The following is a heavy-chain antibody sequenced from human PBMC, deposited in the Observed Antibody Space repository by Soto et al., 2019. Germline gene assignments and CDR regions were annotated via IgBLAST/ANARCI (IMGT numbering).Heavy chain of an antibody. V-gene: IGHV3-11*05. CDR1: GFTFRDYY. CDR3: AREYYYTMDV. J-gene: IGHJ6*02. Sequence: QVQLVESGGGLVRPGGSLRLSSEASGFTFRDYYMTWFRQAPGKGLEWLSYIDSSTKYTNYADSVKGRFTISRDNAKNSLYLQMNSLRADDTSVYYCAREYYYTMDVWGQGTMVIVSS. CDR2: IDSSTKYT.